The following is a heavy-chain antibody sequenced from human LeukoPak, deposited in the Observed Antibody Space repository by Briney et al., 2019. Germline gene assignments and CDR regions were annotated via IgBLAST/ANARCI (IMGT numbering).Heavy chain of an antibody. J-gene: IGHJ4*02. D-gene: IGHD3-22*01. CDR2: ISYDGSNK. Sequence: GRSLRLSCAASGFTFSSYGMHWVRQAPGKGLEWVAVISYDGSNKYYADSVKGRFTISRDNSKNTLYPQMNSLRAEDTAVYYCAKESSPDYDSSGYYFDYWGQGTLVTVSS. V-gene: IGHV3-30*18. CDR3: AKESSPDYDSSGYYFDY. CDR1: GFTFSSYG.